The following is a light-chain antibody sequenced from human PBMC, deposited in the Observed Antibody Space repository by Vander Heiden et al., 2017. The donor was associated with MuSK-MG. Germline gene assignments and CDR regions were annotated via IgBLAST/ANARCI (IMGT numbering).Light chain of an antibody. CDR3: YSYHTSLSGSVV. CDR1: SSNIGAGYD. CDR2: VIS. Sequence: QSVLTQPPSVSGAPGQRVTISCTGSSSNIGAGYDVHSAQQLPGTAHQLLVVVISNRPSGVPDRFSGSTSCTSDSTATHALQAEDEADEDGYSYHTSLSGSVVFGGGTKLTVL. J-gene: IGLJ2*01. V-gene: IGLV1-40*01.